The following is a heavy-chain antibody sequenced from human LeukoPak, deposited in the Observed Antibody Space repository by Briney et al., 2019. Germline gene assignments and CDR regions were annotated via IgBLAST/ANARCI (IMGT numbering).Heavy chain of an antibody. CDR2: ISYDGSNK. CDR1: GFAFSSYG. D-gene: IGHD2-21*02. J-gene: IGHJ4*02. CDR3: AKGLAYCGGDCPNSPFDC. Sequence: GGSLRLSCAAPGFAFSSYGMHWVRQAPGKGLEWVAAISYDGSNKYYADSVKGRFTISRDNSKNTLYLQMNSLRAEDTAVYYCAKGLAYCGGDCPNSPFDCWGQGTLVTASS. V-gene: IGHV3-30*18.